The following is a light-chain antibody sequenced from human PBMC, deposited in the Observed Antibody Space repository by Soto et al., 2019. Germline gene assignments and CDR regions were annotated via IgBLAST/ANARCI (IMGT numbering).Light chain of an antibody. CDR3: MQGTHWPPWT. J-gene: IGKJ1*01. CDR2: KVS. CDR1: QSLLSSDGNNY. Sequence: DVVMTQSPLSLAVTLGQPASISCRSNQSLLSSDGNNYLNWFQQRPGQSPRRLTYKVSIRDSGVPNRFSGSGSCTEFTLKISRVEADDVGIYYCMQGTHWPPWTFGQGTKVEIK. V-gene: IGKV2-30*01.